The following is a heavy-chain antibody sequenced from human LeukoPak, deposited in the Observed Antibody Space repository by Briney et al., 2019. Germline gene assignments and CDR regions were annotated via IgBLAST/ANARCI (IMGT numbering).Heavy chain of an antibody. CDR3: AKGGRYYGSGSYYRI. D-gene: IGHD3-10*01. J-gene: IGHJ4*02. CDR1: GFTFSSYA. V-gene: IGHV3-23*01. CDR2: ISGSGGST. Sequence: GALRLSCAAPGFTFSSYAMSWVRQAPGKGLEWVSAISGSGGSTYYADSVKGRFTISRDNSKNTLYLQVNSLRAEDTAVYYCAKGGRYYGSGSYYRIWGQGTLVTVSS.